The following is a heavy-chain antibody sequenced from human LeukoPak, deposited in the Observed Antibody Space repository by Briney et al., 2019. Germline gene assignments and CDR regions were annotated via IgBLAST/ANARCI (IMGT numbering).Heavy chain of an antibody. D-gene: IGHD3-16*01. CDR3: AKETLPRRIYYFDY. V-gene: IGHV3-23*01. CDR2: ISGSGAGT. Sequence: GGSLRLSCAASGFTFSSYAMSWVRQAPGKGLEWVSAISGSGAGTYYADSVKGRFTISRDNSKNTLCLQMNRLRAEDTAVYYCAKETLPRRIYYFDYWGQGTLVTVSS. J-gene: IGHJ4*02. CDR1: GFTFSSYA.